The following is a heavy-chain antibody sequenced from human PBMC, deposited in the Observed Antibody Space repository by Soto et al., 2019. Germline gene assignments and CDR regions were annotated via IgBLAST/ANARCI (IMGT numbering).Heavy chain of an antibody. D-gene: IGHD3-10*01. CDR2: ISDSGDDT. J-gene: IGHJ4*02. Sequence: SLRLSCVASGFTFDTYAMSWVRQAPGKGLEWVSSISDSGDDTKYADSVKGRFTISRDNSKNTLYLQMNSLRVDDAALYYCVKDLNGSGSWGQGTLVTVSS. CDR3: VKDLNGSGS. V-gene: IGHV3-23*01. CDR1: GFTFDTYA.